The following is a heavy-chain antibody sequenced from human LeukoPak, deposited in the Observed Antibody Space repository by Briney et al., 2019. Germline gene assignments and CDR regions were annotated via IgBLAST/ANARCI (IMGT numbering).Heavy chain of an antibody. D-gene: IGHD1-26*01. J-gene: IGHJ4*02. CDR1: GFTFSSYG. V-gene: IGHV3-30*18. CDR3: AKELKVGATIFDS. CDR2: ISYDGTKE. Sequence: GGSLRLSCAASGFTFSSYGMHWVRQAPGKGPEWVAVISYDGTKETYADSVRGRFTISRDNSKNTLFLQMNSLRPEDTAVYYRAKELKVGATIFDSWGQGTLVTVSS.